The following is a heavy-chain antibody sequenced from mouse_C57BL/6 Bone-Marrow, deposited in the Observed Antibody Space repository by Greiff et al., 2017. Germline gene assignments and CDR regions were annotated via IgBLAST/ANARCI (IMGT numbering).Heavy chain of an antibody. CDR1: GFNIKDDY. CDR2: IDPENGDT. J-gene: IGHJ2*01. V-gene: IGHV14-4*01. CDR3: NNGDYYGSRYDYFDY. Sequence: VHVQQSGAELVRPGASVKLSCTASGFNIKDDYMHWVKQRPEQGLEWIGWIDPENGDTEYASKFQGKATITADTSSNTAYLQLSSLTSEDTAVYSGNNGDYYGSRYDYFDYWGKGTTVTVSS. D-gene: IGHD1-1*01.